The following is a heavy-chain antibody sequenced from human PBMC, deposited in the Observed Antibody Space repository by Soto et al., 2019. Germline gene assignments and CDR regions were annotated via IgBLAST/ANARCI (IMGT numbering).Heavy chain of an antibody. V-gene: IGHV3-23*01. CDR1: GFTFSSCA. CDR3: AKGRSYYYYYGVDV. J-gene: IGHJ6*02. Sequence: GGSLRLSCAASGFTFSSCAMGWVRQAPGKGLEWVSDIIDSGASTYYADSVKGRFTISRDNSKSTLYLQMNSLRAEDTALYYCAKGRSYYYYYGVDVWGQGNTVPVSS. CDR2: IIDSGAST.